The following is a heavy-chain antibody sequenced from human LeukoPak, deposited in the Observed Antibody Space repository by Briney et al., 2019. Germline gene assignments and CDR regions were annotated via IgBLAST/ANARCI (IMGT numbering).Heavy chain of an antibody. CDR3: ARDFVRVATIISYYDRSGYYYGY. V-gene: IGHV1-69*05. CDR1: GGTFSSYA. CDR2: IIPIFGTA. Sequence: SVKVSCKASGGTFSSYAISWVRQAPGQGLEWMGGIIPIFGTANYAQKFQGRVTITTDESTSTAYMELSSLRSDDTAVYYCARDFVRVATIISYYDRSGYYYGYWGQGTLVTVSS. D-gene: IGHD3-22*01. J-gene: IGHJ4*02.